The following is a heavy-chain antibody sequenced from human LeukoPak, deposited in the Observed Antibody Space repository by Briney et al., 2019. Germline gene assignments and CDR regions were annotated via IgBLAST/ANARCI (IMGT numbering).Heavy chain of an antibody. CDR2: IIPMFGSA. J-gene: IGHJ6*03. CDR1: GDIFNSYS. D-gene: IGHD1-26*01. V-gene: IGHV1-69*05. CDR3: ARVGRSRGSLPNSYYYMDV. Sequence: VASVKVSCMASGDIFNSYSISWVRQAPGQGLEWMGGIIPMFGSANYAQKFQGRVTITTDQSTSTAYMELSSLSSEDTAVYYCARVGRSRGSLPNSYYYMDVWGKGTTVTVSS.